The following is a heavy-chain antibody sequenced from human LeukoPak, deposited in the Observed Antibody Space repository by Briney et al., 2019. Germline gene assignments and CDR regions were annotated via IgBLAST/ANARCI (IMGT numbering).Heavy chain of an antibody. CDR2: LSSNGHTT. J-gene: IGHJ4*02. V-gene: IGHV3-23*01. CDR3: AKEDYYGSGSFSYYFDY. Sequence: PGGSLRLSCAASGFTFSNFAMGWVRQAPDKGLEWVSALSSNGHTTYYVDSVRGRFTISRDNSKNTLYLQMNSLRAEDTAVYYCAKEDYYGSGSFSYYFDYWGQGTLVTVSS. D-gene: IGHD3-10*01. CDR1: GFTFSNFA.